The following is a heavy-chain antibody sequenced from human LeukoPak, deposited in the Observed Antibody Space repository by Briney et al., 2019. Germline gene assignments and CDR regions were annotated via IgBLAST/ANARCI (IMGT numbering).Heavy chain of an antibody. D-gene: IGHD3-22*01. Sequence: SETLSLTCTVSGGSISSSSYYWGWIRQPPGKGLEWIGSIYYSGSTYYNPSLKSRVTISVDTSKNQFSLKLSSVTAADTAVYYCARVRITMIVVVITYFDYWGQGTLVTVSS. CDR2: IYYSGST. J-gene: IGHJ4*02. V-gene: IGHV4-39*07. CDR3: ARVRITMIVVVITYFDY. CDR1: GGSISSSSYY.